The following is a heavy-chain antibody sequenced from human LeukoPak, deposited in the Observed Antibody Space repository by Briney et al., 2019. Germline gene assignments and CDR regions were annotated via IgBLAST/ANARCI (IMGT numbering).Heavy chain of an antibody. J-gene: IGHJ5*02. CDR2: INAGNGNT. D-gene: IGHD3-22*01. CDR1: GYTFTSYA. Sequence: HWASVKVSCKASGYTFTSYAMHWVRQAPGQRLEWMGWINAGNGNTKYSQKFQGRVTITRDTSASTAYMELSSLRSEDTAVYYCARDLGYYDSSGYYPNWFDPWGQGTLVTVSS. V-gene: IGHV1-3*01. CDR3: ARDLGYYDSSGYYPNWFDP.